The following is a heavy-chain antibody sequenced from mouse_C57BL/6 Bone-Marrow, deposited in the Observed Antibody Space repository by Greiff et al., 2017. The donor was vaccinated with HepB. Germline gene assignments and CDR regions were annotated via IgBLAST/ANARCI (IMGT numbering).Heavy chain of an antibody. J-gene: IGHJ3*01. V-gene: IGHV5-6*01. CDR1: GFTFTSYG. CDR3: ARLLWSFAY. Sequence: EVQLMESGADLVKPGASLKLSCAASGFTFTSYGMSWVRQTPDKRLEWVATISSGGSYTYYPDSVKGRFTITRDKAKNTLYLQMSSLKSEDTAVYYCARLLWSFAYWGQGTLVTVSA. D-gene: IGHD1-1*02. CDR2: ISSGGSYT.